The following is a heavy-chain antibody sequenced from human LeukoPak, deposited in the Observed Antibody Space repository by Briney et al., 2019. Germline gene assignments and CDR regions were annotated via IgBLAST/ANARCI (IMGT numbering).Heavy chain of an antibody. CDR1: GGTFSSYA. CDR3: ASEWTSGSYGGYFDY. J-gene: IGHJ4*02. Sequence: SVKVSCKASGGTFSSYAISWVRQASGQGLEWMGGIIPIFGTANYAQKFQGRVTITTDESTSTAYMELSSLRSEDTAVYYCASEWTSGSYGGYFDYWGQGTLVTVSS. D-gene: IGHD1-26*01. V-gene: IGHV1-69*05. CDR2: IIPIFGTA.